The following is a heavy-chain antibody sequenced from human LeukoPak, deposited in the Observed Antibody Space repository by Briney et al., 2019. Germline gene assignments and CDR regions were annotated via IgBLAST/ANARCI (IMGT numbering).Heavy chain of an antibody. CDR1: GGSISSSSYY. V-gene: IGHV4-39*07. CDR2: IYYSGST. CDR3: ARSTEKLLWFGELLPSYFDY. D-gene: IGHD3-10*01. Sequence: SETLSLTCTVSGGSISSSSYYWGWIRQPPGKGLEWIGSIYYSGSTYYNPSLKSRVTISVDTSKNQFSLKLSSVTAADTAVYYCARSTEKLLWFGELLPSYFDYWAREPWSPSPQ. J-gene: IGHJ4*02.